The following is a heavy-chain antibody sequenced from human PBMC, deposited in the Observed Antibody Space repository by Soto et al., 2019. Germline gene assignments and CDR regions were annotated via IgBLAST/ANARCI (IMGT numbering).Heavy chain of an antibody. V-gene: IGHV4-59*01. CDR2: IYYSGSP. Sequence: NPSETLSLTCIVSGDSISPYYWTWIRQPPGKGLEWIGHIYYSGSPNYNPSLKSRVTISVDTSKSQFSLKLSSVTAADTAVYYCARDVSPTYWGQGMLVTVSS. CDR3: ARDVSPTY. J-gene: IGHJ4*02. CDR1: GDSISPYY.